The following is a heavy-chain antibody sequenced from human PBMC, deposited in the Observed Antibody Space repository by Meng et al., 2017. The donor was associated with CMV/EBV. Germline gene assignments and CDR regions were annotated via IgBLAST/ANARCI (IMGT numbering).Heavy chain of an antibody. CDR1: GFTFSSYS. D-gene: IGHD3-16*01. V-gene: IGHV3-48*01. J-gene: IGHJ4*02. Sequence: GGSLRLSCAASGFTFSSYSMNWVRQAPGKGLEWVSYISSSSSTIYYADSVKGRFTIFRADFDNTLYLQMNSLRAEDTAVYYCVKDDNGYTGEGGYWGQGTLVTVSS. CDR2: ISSSSSTI. CDR3: VKDDNGYTGEGGY.